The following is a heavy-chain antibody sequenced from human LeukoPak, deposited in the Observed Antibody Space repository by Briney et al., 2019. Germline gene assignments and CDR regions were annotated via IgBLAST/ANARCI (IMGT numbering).Heavy chain of an antibody. D-gene: IGHD3-10*01. CDR3: ARNLWFGESSDAFYI. Sequence: GGSLRLSCAASGFTFSDYYMSWIRQAPGKGLEWVSYISSSGSTIYYADSVKGRFTISRDNAKNSLYLQMNSLRAEDTAVYYCARNLWFGESSDAFYIWGQGTMVTVSS. V-gene: IGHV3-11*01. CDR2: ISSSGSTI. CDR1: GFTFSDYY. J-gene: IGHJ3*02.